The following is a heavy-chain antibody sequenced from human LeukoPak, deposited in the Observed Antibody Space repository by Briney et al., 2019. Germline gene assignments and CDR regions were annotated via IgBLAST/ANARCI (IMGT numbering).Heavy chain of an antibody. Sequence: GASVKVSCKASGYTFTGHYVHWLRQAPGQGLEWMGIINPSGGSTSYAQKFQGRVTMTRDTSTSTVYMELSSLRSEDTAVYYCARGTPPGGMTPSSYWGQGTLVTVSS. CDR1: GYTFTGHY. CDR2: INPSGGST. J-gene: IGHJ4*02. CDR3: ARGTPPGGMTPSSY. V-gene: IGHV1-46*01. D-gene: IGHD1-1*01.